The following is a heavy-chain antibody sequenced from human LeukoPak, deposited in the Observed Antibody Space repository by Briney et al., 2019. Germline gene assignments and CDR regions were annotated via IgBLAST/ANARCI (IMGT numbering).Heavy chain of an antibody. J-gene: IGHJ4*02. CDR3: ARVPYRSFDY. CDR2: INHSGST. V-gene: IGHV4-34*01. CDR1: GGSFSGYY. D-gene: IGHD3-16*02. Sequence: SETLSLTCAVYGGSFSGYYWSWIRQPPGKGLEWIGEINHSGSTNYNPSLKSRVTISVDTSKNQFSLKLSSVTAADTAVYYCARVPYRSFDYWGQGTLVTVSS.